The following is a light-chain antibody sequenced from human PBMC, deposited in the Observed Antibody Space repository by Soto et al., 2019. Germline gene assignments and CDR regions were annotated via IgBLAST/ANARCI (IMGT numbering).Light chain of an antibody. Sequence: QSVLTQPASVSGSPGQSITISCTGTSSDVGSNNLVSWYQQHPGKAPKLMIYEVSRRPSGVSNRFSGSKSGNTASLTISGLQAGDEADYYCSSFARSSTPFGSGTKVTVL. CDR2: EVS. CDR3: SSFARSSTP. CDR1: SSDVGSNNL. V-gene: IGLV2-23*02. J-gene: IGLJ1*01.